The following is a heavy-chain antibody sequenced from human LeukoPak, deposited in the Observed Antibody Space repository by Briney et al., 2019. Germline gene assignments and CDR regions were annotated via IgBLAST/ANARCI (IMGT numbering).Heavy chain of an antibody. D-gene: IGHD6-6*01. CDR3: ARGWGSSKGDYYYGMDV. CDR1: GFSLTELS. CDR2: FHPEDGET. V-gene: IGHV1-24*01. Sequence: SVKVSCKVSGFSLTELSIHWVRQAPGKGLEWMGSFHPEDGETIYAQKFQGRVTMTEDTSTDTAYMELSSLTSEDTAVYYCARGWGSSKGDYYYGMDVWGQGTTVTVSS. J-gene: IGHJ6*02.